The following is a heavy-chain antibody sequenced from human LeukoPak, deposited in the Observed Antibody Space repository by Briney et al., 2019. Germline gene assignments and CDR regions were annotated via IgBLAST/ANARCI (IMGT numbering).Heavy chain of an antibody. Sequence: GGSLRLSCADSGFTFSSYWMHWGREAPGKGLVWVSRIESDGSSTTSADSVKGRFTISRDNATNALYMKLNSLRAEDTAVYDCAKGGRGLMDYWGQGTLVIVSS. V-gene: IGHV3-74*01. CDR2: IESDGSST. J-gene: IGHJ4*02. D-gene: IGHD3-16*01. CDR1: GFTFSSYW. CDR3: AKGGRGLMDY.